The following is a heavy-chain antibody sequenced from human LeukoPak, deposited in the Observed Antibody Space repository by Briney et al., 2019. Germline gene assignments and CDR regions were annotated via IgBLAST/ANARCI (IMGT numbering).Heavy chain of an antibody. CDR2: ISISGGSA. J-gene: IGHJ4*02. D-gene: IGHD2-2*01. CDR3: AKQGYCSSTSCLGYYFDH. CDR1: GFTFSSYA. V-gene: IGHV3-23*01. Sequence: PGGSLRLSCAASGFTFSSYAMSWVRQAPGKGLEWVSGISISGGSAYYADSVKGRFTISRHNSKNTLYLQMNSLRAEDTALYYCAKQGYCSSTSCLGYYFDHWGQGTLVTVSS.